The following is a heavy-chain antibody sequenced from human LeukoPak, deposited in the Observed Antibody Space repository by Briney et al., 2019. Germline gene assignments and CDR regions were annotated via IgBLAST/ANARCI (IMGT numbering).Heavy chain of an antibody. Sequence: TLSLTCTISGGSISSGGYYWSWIRQNPGKGLEWIGYIYYSGSTHYNPSLRSRVTISLDTSKNQFSLKLTSVTAADTAVYYCAMSNNWYYFDYWGQGTLVTVSS. CDR3: AMSNNWYYFDY. CDR2: IYYSGST. J-gene: IGHJ4*02. V-gene: IGHV4-31*02. D-gene: IGHD1-1*01. CDR1: GGSISSGGYY.